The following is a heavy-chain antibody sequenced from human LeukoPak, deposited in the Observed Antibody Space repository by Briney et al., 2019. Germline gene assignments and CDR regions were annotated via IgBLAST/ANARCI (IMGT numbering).Heavy chain of an antibody. J-gene: IGHJ4*02. CDR2: ISSSSSTI. D-gene: IGHD3-3*01. CDR1: GFTFSSYS. Sequence: GGSLRLSCAASGFTFSSYSMNWVRQAPGKGLEWVSYISSSSSTIYYADSVEGRFTISRDNAKNSLYLQMNSLRAEDTAVYYCAYDFWTDNDYWGQGTLVTVSS. CDR3: AYDFWTDNDY. V-gene: IGHV3-48*01.